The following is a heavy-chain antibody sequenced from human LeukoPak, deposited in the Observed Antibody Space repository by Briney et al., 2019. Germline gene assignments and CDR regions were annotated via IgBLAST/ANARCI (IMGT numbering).Heavy chain of an antibody. CDR2: INHSGST. J-gene: IGHJ6*02. D-gene: IGHD5-18*01. V-gene: IGHV4-34*01. CDR3: ARGRRDTAMVQGYYYYYYGMDV. CDR1: GGSFSGYY. Sequence: SETLSLTCAVYGGSFSGYYWRWIRQPPGKGLEWIGEINHSGSTNYNPSLKSRVTISVDTSKNQFSLKLSSVTAADTAVYYCARGRRDTAMVQGYYYYYYGMDVWGQGTTVTVSS.